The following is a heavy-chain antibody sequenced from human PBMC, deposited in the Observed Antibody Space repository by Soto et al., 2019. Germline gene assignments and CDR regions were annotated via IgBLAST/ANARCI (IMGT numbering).Heavy chain of an antibody. CDR3: ARDGGYCSSTSCYPPFDY. CDR1: GYTFSSYW. D-gene: IGHD2-2*01. J-gene: IGHJ4*02. Sequence: GGSLRLSCAASGYTFSSYWMHWVRQAPGKGLVWVSRINSDGSSTSYADSVKGRFTISRDNAKNTLYLQMNSLRAEDTAVYYCARDGGYCSSTSCYPPFDYWGQGTLVTVSS. V-gene: IGHV3-74*01. CDR2: INSDGSST.